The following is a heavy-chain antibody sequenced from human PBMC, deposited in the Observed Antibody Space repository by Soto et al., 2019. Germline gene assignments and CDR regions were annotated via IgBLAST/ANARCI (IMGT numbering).Heavy chain of an antibody. J-gene: IGHJ4*02. CDR1: GGSISSSSYY. CDR3: ARTGVAAMVYAFDY. V-gene: IGHV4-39*01. Sequence: SETLSLTCTVSGGSISSSSYYWGWIRQPPGKGLEWIGSIYYSGSTYYNPSLKSRVTISVDTSKNQFSLKLSSVTAADTAVYYCARTGVAAMVYAFDYWGQGTLVTVSS. D-gene: IGHD5-18*01. CDR2: IYYSGST.